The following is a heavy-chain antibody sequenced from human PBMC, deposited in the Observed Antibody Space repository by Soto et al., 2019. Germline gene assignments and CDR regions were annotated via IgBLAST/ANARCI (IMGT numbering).Heavy chain of an antibody. D-gene: IGHD5-12*01. CDR3: ARDLEATVVTWDYFDY. Sequence: GGSLRLSCAASGFTFSSYWMTWVRQAPGKGPEWVANIKQDGSEKYYVDSVKGRFTISRDNAKNSLFLQMNSPRAEDTAVYFCARDLEATVVTWDYFDYWGQGTLVTAPQ. J-gene: IGHJ4*02. CDR1: GFTFSSYW. V-gene: IGHV3-7*04. CDR2: IKQDGSEK.